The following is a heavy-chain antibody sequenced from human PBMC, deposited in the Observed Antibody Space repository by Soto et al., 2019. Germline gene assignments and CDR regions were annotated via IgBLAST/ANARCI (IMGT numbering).Heavy chain of an antibody. CDR1: EFAFSSFA. D-gene: IGHD1-26*01. J-gene: IGHJ3*02. Sequence: PVGALRLSCAASEFAFSSFAMNWVRQAPGKGLEWVSYISSSAITTYYADSVKCRLTISRDNAKTSRFLEMNSVTDEDTAVYYCARSIIVGAADAFDIWGQGTMVTVSS. V-gene: IGHV3-48*02. CDR2: ISSSAITT. CDR3: ARSIIVGAADAFDI.